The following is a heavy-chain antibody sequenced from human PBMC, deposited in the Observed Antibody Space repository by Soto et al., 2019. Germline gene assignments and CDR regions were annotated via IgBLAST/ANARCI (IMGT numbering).Heavy chain of an antibody. J-gene: IGHJ4*02. CDR2: IFYSGTT. CDR3: ARHPTVTGYDFDY. Sequence: QVQLQESGPGLVKPSETLSLTCTVSGGSISSYYWSWIRQPPGKGLEWIGYIFYSGTTYYNHTLKRRVTISVDTSKTQFSLKLSSVTAADAAVYYCARHPTVTGYDFDYWGQGTLVTVSS. V-gene: IGHV4-59*08. CDR1: GGSISSYY. D-gene: IGHD4-17*01.